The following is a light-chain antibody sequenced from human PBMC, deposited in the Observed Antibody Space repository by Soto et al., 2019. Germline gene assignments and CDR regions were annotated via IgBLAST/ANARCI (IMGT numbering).Light chain of an antibody. CDR1: QSVSSN. Sequence: EIEMTQSPATLSVSAVERATLSCRASQSVSSNLAWYQQKPGQAPRLLIYGASTRATGIPARFSGSGSGTEFTLTISSLQSEDSATYYCLQDINYPWTFGQGTKVDIK. CDR2: GAS. CDR3: LQDINYPWT. J-gene: IGKJ1*01. V-gene: IGKV3D-15*01.